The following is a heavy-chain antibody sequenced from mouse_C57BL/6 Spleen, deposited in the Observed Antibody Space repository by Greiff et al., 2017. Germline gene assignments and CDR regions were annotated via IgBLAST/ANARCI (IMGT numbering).Heavy chain of an antibody. CDR3: AREGAYDGYNWYIDV. V-gene: IGHV5-16*01. Sequence: EVQLVESEGGLVQPGSSMKLSCTASGFTFSDYYMAWFRQVPEKGLEWVANINYDGSSTYYLDSLKSRFIISRDNAKNILYLQRSSLKSEDTATYYCAREGAYDGYNWYIDVWGTGTTVTVSS. CDR2: INYDGSST. J-gene: IGHJ1*03. D-gene: IGHD2-3*01. CDR1: GFTFSDYY.